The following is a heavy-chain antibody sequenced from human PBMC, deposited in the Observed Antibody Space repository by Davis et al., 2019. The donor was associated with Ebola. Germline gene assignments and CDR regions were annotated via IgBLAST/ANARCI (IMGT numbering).Heavy chain of an antibody. CDR3: ARGRRYSYGPPRY. CDR1: GGSVSSGSYF. V-gene: IGHV4-61*01. CDR2: IYYSGST. J-gene: IGHJ4*02. D-gene: IGHD5-18*01. Sequence: GSLRLSCTVSGGSVSSGSYFWSWIRQPPGKGLDWIGYIYYSGSTNYNPSLKSRVTISVDTSKNQFSLKLSAVTAADTAVYYCARGRRYSYGPPRYWGQGTLVTVSS.